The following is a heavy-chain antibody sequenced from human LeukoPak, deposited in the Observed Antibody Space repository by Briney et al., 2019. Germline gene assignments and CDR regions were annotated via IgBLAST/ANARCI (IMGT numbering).Heavy chain of an antibody. Sequence: GGSLRLSCAASGFNFNNYAMSWVRQAPGKGLQWVSSISGRGDITHADSVKGRFTIYRDNSKDTVVLQMNWLRADDTAVYYCAKDLTWIPPVLVTFDLRGQGTLVAVSP. V-gene: IGHV3-23*01. CDR1: GFNFNNYA. CDR2: ISGRGDIT. J-gene: IGHJ4*02. D-gene: IGHD3-9*01. CDR3: AKDLTWIPPVLVTFDL.